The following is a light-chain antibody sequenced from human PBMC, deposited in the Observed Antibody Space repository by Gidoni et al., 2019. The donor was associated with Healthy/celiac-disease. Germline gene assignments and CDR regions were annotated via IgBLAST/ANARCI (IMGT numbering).Light chain of an antibody. CDR1: QSVSSN. CDR3: QQYNNWPPWT. J-gene: IGKJ1*01. Sequence: EIVMTQSPATLSVSPGERATLSGRASQSVSSNLAWYQQKPGQAPRLLIYGASTRATGIPARFSGSGSGTEFTLTISSLQSEDFAVYYCQQYNNWPPWTFGQXTKVEIK. V-gene: IGKV3-15*01. CDR2: GAS.